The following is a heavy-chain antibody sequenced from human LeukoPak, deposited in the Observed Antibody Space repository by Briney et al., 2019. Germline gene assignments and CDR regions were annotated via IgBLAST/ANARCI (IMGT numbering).Heavy chain of an antibody. V-gene: IGHV3-23*01. Sequence: GGSLRLSCAASGFTFSSYGMSWVRQAPGKGLEWVSTISAGGDTYYADSVKGRFTISRDNSKNTLYLQMNSLRAEDTAVYYCAKDQITMVRGVIAYWGQGTLVTVSS. D-gene: IGHD3-10*01. J-gene: IGHJ4*02. CDR3: AKDQITMVRGVIAY. CDR1: GFTFSSYG. CDR2: ISAGGDT.